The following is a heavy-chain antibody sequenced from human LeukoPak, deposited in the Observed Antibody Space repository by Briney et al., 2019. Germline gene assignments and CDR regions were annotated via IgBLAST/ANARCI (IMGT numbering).Heavy chain of an antibody. CDR3: AKRDTISKYYFDY. CDR2: ISSSGGGT. J-gene: IGHJ4*02. D-gene: IGHD3-10*01. CDR1: GFTFSSYW. Sequence: GGSLRLSCAASGFTFSSYWMSWVRQAPGKGLEWVSAISSSGGGTYYADSVKGRFTISRDQSKNTLYLQMNSLRGEDTAVYYCAKRDTISKYYFDYWGQGTLVTVSS. V-gene: IGHV3-23*01.